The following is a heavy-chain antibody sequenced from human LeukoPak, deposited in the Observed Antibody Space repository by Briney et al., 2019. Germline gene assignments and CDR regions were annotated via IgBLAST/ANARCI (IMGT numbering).Heavy chain of an antibody. Sequence: ASVKVSCKASGYTFTGYYMHWVRQAPGQGLEWMGWINPNSGGTNYAQKFQGRVTMTRDTSISTAYMGLSRLRSDDTAVYYCARGTYYYDSSGYPLSDYWGQGTLVTVSS. V-gene: IGHV1-2*02. CDR2: INPNSGGT. CDR1: GYTFTGYY. CDR3: ARGTYYYDSSGYPLSDY. J-gene: IGHJ4*02. D-gene: IGHD3-22*01.